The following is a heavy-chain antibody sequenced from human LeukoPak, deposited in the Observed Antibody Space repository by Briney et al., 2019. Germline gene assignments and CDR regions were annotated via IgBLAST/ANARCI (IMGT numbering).Heavy chain of an antibody. Sequence: GGSLRLSCATSGFTVSSNYMSSVRQAPGKGLEWVSIIYSGGSTYYADSVKGRFTISRDSSKNTLYLQMNSLRAEDTAVYYCARGSNYYNSSGYQHWGQGTLVTVSS. V-gene: IGHV3-53*01. D-gene: IGHD3-22*01. CDR3: ARGSNYYNSSGYQH. CDR2: IYSGGST. J-gene: IGHJ4*02. CDR1: GFTVSSNY.